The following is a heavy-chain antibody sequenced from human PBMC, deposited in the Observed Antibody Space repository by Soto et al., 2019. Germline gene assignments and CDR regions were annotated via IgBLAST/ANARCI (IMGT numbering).Heavy chain of an antibody. Sequence: SETLSLTCAVYGGSFSGYYWSWIRQPPGKGLEWIGEINHSGSTNYNPSLKSRVTISVDTSKNQFSLKLSSVTAADTAVYYCARAKTYYYGSGSYKRPLNFDYWGQGTLVTVS. V-gene: IGHV4-34*01. D-gene: IGHD3-10*01. CDR2: INHSGST. J-gene: IGHJ4*02. CDR1: GGSFSGYY. CDR3: ARAKTYYYGSGSYKRPLNFDY.